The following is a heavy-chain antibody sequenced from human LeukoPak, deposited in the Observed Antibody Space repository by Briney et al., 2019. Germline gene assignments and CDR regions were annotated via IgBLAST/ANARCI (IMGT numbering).Heavy chain of an antibody. V-gene: IGHV3-66*04. J-gene: IGHJ4*02. D-gene: IGHD1-14*01. CDR3: ARRYGDY. CDR2: IYTGGST. Sequence: QPGGSLRLSCAASGFTFSSYGMNWVRQAPGKGLEWVSVIYTGGSTNYADSVKGRFTISRDNSKNTLYLQMNNLRAEDTAVYYCARRYGDYWGQGTLVTVSS. CDR1: GFTFSSYG.